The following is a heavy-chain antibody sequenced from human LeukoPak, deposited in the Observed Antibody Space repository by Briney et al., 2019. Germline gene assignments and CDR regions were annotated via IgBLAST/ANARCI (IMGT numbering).Heavy chain of an antibody. J-gene: IGHJ4*02. D-gene: IGHD1-26*01. Sequence: GGSLRLSCAASGFSVSSNYMSWVRQAPGKGLEWVSVLYSSGYSKYADSVKGRFSISRDNSENTLSLQMNSLRAEDTAVYYCARGPVSGGTHHNDYWGQGTLVTVSS. CDR1: GFSVSSNY. CDR2: LYSSGYS. V-gene: IGHV3-66*01. CDR3: ARGPVSGGTHHNDY.